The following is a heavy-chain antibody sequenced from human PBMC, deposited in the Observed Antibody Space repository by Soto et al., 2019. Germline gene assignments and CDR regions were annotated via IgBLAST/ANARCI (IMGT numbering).Heavy chain of an antibody. D-gene: IGHD1-7*01. V-gene: IGHV5-51*01. J-gene: IGHJ4*02. Sequence: GESLKISCKGSGYSFTTYWIGWVRQMPGKGLEWMGVIYPGDSDTRYSPSFQGQVTISADRSISTAYLQWSSLKASDTAMYYCARQFRFTGTTDYWGQGTLVTVPQ. CDR2: IYPGDSDT. CDR1: GYSFTTYW. CDR3: ARQFRFTGTTDY.